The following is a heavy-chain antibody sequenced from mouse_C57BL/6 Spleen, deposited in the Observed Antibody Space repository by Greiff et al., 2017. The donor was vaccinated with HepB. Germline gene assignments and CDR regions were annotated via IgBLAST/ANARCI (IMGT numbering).Heavy chain of an antibody. Sequence: VQLQQSGAELARPGASVKMSCKASGYTFTSYTMHWVKQRPGQGLEWIGYINPSSGYTKYNQKFKDKATLTADKSSSTAYMQLSSLTSEDSAVYYCARCAYGIGAMDYWGQGTSVTVSS. D-gene: IGHD1-1*01. CDR1: GYTFTSYT. CDR2: INPSSGYT. J-gene: IGHJ4*01. V-gene: IGHV1-4*01. CDR3: ARCAYGIGAMDY.